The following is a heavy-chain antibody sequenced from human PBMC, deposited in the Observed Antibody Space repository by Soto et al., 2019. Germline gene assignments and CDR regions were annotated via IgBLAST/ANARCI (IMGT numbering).Heavy chain of an antibody. CDR1: GGSISSGGYY. CDR3: ARVRMEENWFDP. Sequence: SETLSLTCTFSGGSISSGGYYWSWIRQHPGKGLEWIGYIYYSGSTYYNPSLKSRVTISVDTSKNQFSLKLSSVTAADTAVYYCARVRMEENWFDPWGQGTLVTVSS. J-gene: IGHJ5*02. V-gene: IGHV4-31*03. D-gene: IGHD2-8*01. CDR2: IYYSGST.